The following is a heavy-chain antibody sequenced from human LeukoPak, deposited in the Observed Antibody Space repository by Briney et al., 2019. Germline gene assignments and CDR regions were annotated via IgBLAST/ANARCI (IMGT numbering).Heavy chain of an antibody. CDR2: ISSSCSHM. CDR3: ARDDTSAHFFDY. V-gene: IGHV3-21*01. J-gene: IGHJ4*02. D-gene: IGHD3-10*01. Sequence: GGSLRLSCAASGFTFKIYSMNWVRQAPGKGLEWVSSISSSCSHMYYADSVKGRFTISRDNAKNSLYLQMNTLRAEDTAVYYCARDDTSAHFFDYWGQGTLVTVSS. CDR1: GFTFKIYS.